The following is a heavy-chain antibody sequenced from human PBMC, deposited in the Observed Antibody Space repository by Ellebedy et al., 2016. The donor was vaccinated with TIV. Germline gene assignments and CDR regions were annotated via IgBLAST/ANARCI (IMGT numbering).Heavy chain of an antibody. Sequence: GESLKISCVASGFSFSTHGMHWVRQAPGKGLEWVAFKRFDGRTEYNGDSVKGRFIISRDLSKNTLYLQMTRLRSEDTGIYYCTRETNPPPGALAGTGFDCWGRGTLVIVSS. CDR3: TRETNPPPGALAGTGFDC. J-gene: IGHJ4*02. CDR2: KRFDGRTE. V-gene: IGHV3-30*02. CDR1: GFSFSTHG. D-gene: IGHD6-19*01.